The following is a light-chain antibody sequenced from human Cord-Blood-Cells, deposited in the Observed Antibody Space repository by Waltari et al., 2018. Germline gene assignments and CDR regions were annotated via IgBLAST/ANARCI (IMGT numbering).Light chain of an antibody. J-gene: IGKJ2*01. CDR1: QDISNY. Sequence: DIQMTQSPSSLSASVGDRDTITCQASQDISNYLNWYQQKPGKAPKLLIYDASNLETGVPSRFSGSGSGTDFTFTSSSLQPEDIATYYCQQYDNLPYTFGQGTKLEIK. CDR2: DAS. V-gene: IGKV1-33*01. CDR3: QQYDNLPYT.